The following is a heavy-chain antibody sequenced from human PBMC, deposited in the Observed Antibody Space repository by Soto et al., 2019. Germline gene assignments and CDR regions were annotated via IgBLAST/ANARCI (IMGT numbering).Heavy chain of an antibody. Sequence: APVKVSCQGSGYTFSSFGISLVRQAPGQRLEWMGWISAYNGNTNYAKKLQGRGTMTTDTSTSTAYMGLRGLRSDDTAVDYCARGRGSGWYGRFDYWGQGTLVTVSS. J-gene: IGHJ4*02. CDR2: ISAYNGNT. CDR3: ARGRGSGWYGRFDY. CDR1: GYTFSSFG. D-gene: IGHD6-19*01. V-gene: IGHV1-18*01.